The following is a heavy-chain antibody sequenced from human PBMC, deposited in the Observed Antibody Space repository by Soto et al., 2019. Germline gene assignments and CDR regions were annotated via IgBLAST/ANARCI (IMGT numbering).Heavy chain of an antibody. CDR3: ARDIDFAY. CDR2: TYYRSEWFN. V-gene: IGHV6-1*01. D-gene: IGHD3-10*01. J-gene: IGHJ4*01. Sequence: SQTLSLTCAVSVDIVSSNSAGWNCIRQSPSRGLEWLGRTYYRSEWFNEYAVSVKSRITINPDTSRNQISLQLNSVTPEDTAIYYCARDIDFAYWGRGTQVTVSS. CDR1: VDIVSSNSAG.